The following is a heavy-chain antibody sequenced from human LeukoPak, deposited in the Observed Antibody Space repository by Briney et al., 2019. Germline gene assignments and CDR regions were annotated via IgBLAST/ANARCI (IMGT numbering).Heavy chain of an antibody. D-gene: IGHD2-21*01. CDR3: ARVPLWFGTGYMDV. CDR2: IYYSGSI. V-gene: IGHV4-39*07. J-gene: IGHJ6*03. CDR1: GGSISSNNHY. Sequence: SETLSLTCTVSGGSISSNNHYWGWIRQPAGKGLEWIGHIYYSGSIFLNPSLKSRVTISVDTSKNQFSLKLSSVTAADAAFYYCARVPLWFGTGYMDVWGKGTTVIVSS.